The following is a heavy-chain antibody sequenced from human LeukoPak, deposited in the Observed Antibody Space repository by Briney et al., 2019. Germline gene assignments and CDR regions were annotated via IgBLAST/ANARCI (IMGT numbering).Heavy chain of an antibody. CDR1: GYSFTSYW. D-gene: IGHD3-10*01. V-gene: IGHV5-10-1*01. CDR3: ARILWFGELLPSNIDY. Sequence: GESLKISCKGSGYSFTSYWISWVRQMPGKGLEWMGRIDPSDSYTNYSPSFQGHVTISADKSISTAYLQWSSLKASDTAMYYCARILWFGELLPSNIDYWGQGTLFTVSS. J-gene: IGHJ4*02. CDR2: IDPSDSYT.